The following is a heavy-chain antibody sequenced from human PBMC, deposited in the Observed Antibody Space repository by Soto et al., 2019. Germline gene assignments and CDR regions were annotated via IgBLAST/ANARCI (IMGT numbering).Heavy chain of an antibody. V-gene: IGHV5-51*01. J-gene: IGHJ6*02. CDR2: IYPGDSDT. D-gene: IGHD3-9*01. Sequence: PGESLKISCKGSGYSFTSYWIGWVRQMPGKGLEWMGIIYPGDSDTRYSPSFQGQVTISADKSISTAYLQWSSLKASDTAMYYCARKTGWVGTYSGTDVWGQGTTGTVSS. CDR1: GYSFTSYW. CDR3: ARKTGWVGTYSGTDV.